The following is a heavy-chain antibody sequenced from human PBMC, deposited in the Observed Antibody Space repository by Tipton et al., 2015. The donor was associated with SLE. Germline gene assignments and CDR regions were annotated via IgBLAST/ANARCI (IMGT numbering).Heavy chain of an antibody. D-gene: IGHD2-8*01. CDR3: ATLGYCSHDVCYTGIES. Sequence: TLSLTCSVSGGSISRGNYYWSWIRQTPGKGLEWIGYMYYSGITNYNPSLYGRVSISVDTSRNQFSLKMNSVTAADTAIYYCATLGYCSHDVCYTGIESWGQGSLVTVSS. CDR1: GGSISRGNYY. V-gene: IGHV4-61*01. CDR2: MYYSGIT. J-gene: IGHJ4*02.